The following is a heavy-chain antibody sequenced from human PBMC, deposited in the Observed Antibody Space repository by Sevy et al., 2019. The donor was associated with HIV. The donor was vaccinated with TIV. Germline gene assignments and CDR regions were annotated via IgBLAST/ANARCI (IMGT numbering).Heavy chain of an antibody. CDR2: LKHKAYGGTL. D-gene: IGHD3-16*01. CDR1: GFTFGDYA. Sequence: GGSLRLSCTGSGFTFGDYAMSWVRQAPGKGLEWVAFLKHKAYGGTLDYAASVKGRFSISRDDSKSIAHLQMNDLKTEDTAIYYCTRGKGGESIFDYWGQGALVTVSS. V-gene: IGHV3-49*04. CDR3: TRGKGGESIFDY. J-gene: IGHJ4*02.